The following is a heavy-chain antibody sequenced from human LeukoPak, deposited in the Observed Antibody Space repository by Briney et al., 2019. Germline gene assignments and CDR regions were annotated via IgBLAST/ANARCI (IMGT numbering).Heavy chain of an antibody. D-gene: IGHD3-16*01. CDR3: TRTREGVWGSYSP. V-gene: IGHV1-2*02. CDR1: GYSFTDYY. Sequence: AASVKVSCKASGYSFTDYYIHWVRLAPGQGLEWMGWINPKSGGAHYAQKFQGRVSMTRDTSINTVYLELSSLRSNDTAVYYCTRTREGVWGSYSPWGQGTLVTVSS. J-gene: IGHJ4*02. CDR2: INPKSGGA.